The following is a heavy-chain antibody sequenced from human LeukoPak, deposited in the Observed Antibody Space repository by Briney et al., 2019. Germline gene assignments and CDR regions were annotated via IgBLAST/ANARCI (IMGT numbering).Heavy chain of an antibody. J-gene: IGHJ5*02. D-gene: IGHD6-13*01. CDR2: INAGNGNT. CDR1: GYTFTSYA. V-gene: IGHV1-3*01. Sequence: ASVKVSCKASGYTFTSYAMHWVRQAPGQRLEWMGWINAGNGNTKYSQKFQGRVTITRDTSAGTAYMELSSLRSEDTAVYYCAKDIAAAGMKGFDPWGQGTLVTVSS. CDR3: AKDIAAAGMKGFDP.